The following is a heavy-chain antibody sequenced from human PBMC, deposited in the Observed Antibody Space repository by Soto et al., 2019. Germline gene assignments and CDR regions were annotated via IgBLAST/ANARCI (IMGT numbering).Heavy chain of an antibody. Sequence: GGSLRLACAASGFTFGNHWRHWVRQAPGKGMEGVSRMNSDWSTTNYADSVKGRLTVCRDNAKNTLYVQMNSLRDEDTAVYYCATAEVDYWGPGTLVTVSS. CDR3: ATAEVDY. V-gene: IGHV3-74*01. J-gene: IGHJ4*02. CDR2: MNSDWSTT. CDR1: GFTFGNHW.